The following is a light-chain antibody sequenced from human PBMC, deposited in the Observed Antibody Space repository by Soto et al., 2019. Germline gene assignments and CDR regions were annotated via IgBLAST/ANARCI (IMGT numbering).Light chain of an antibody. Sequence: EIVLTQSPGTLYLSPGERATLSCRASQSVSSSYLAWYQQKPGQAPRLLIYGASSRATGIPDRFSGSGSGTDFTLTISILEPEDFAVYYCQQYGSSPFTVGPGTKVDIK. CDR3: QQYGSSPFT. CDR2: GAS. CDR1: QSVSSSY. J-gene: IGKJ3*01. V-gene: IGKV3-20*01.